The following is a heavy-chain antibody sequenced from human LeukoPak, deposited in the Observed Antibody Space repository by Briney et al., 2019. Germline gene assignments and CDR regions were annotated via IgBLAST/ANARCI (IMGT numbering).Heavy chain of an antibody. V-gene: IGHV1-2*02. Sequence: ASVTVSFKASEYTFTVYYMHWVRQAPGQGREWMGWINPNSGGTHYAPKFQGRVTMTRDTSISTAYMELSRLRSDDTAVYYCARGPYVPFPNWYFDLWGRGTLVTVSS. CDR2: INPNSGGT. D-gene: IGHD3-10*02. J-gene: IGHJ2*01. CDR3: ARGPYVPFPNWYFDL. CDR1: EYTFTVYY.